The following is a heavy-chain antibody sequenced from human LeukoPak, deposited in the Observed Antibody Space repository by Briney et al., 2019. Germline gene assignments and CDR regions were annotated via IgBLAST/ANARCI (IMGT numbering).Heavy chain of an antibody. Sequence: RGSLRLSCAASGFTFSSYWMSWVRQAPGKGLEWVANIKQDGSEKYYVDSVKGRFTISRDNAKNSLYLQMNSLRAEDTAVYYCAKDGVWFGELPYFDYWGQGTLVTVSS. J-gene: IGHJ4*02. CDR1: GFTFSSYW. CDR2: IKQDGSEK. D-gene: IGHD3-10*01. V-gene: IGHV3-7*01. CDR3: AKDGVWFGELPYFDY.